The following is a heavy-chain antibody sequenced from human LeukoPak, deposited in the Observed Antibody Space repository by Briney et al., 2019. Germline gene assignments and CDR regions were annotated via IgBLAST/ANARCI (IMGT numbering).Heavy chain of an antibody. CDR3: ARKEISSSWYLYYYYYYGMDV. CDR1: GYTFTGYY. V-gene: IGHV1-2*02. CDR2: INPNSGGT. J-gene: IGHJ6*02. Sequence: GASVKVSCKASGYTFTGYYMHWVRQAPGQGLEWMGWINPNSGGTNYAQKFQGRVTMTRDTSISTAYMELSRLRSDDTAVYYCARKEISSSWYLYYYYYYGMDVWGQGTTVTVSS. D-gene: IGHD6-13*01.